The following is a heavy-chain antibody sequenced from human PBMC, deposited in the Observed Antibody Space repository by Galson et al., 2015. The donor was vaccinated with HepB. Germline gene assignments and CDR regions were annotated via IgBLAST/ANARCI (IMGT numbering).Heavy chain of an antibody. D-gene: IGHD5-18*01. CDR2: IVVGSGNT. J-gene: IGHJ6*02. CDR1: GFTFSNST. Sequence: SVKVSCKASGFTFSNSTVQWVRQARGQRLEWIGWIVVGSGNTHYAQKFQERFTITRDMSTSTAYMELSSLRSEDTAVYYCATRGFTYDYYYYYAMGVWGQGTTVTVSS. CDR3: ATRGFTYDYYYYYAMGV. V-gene: IGHV1-58*01.